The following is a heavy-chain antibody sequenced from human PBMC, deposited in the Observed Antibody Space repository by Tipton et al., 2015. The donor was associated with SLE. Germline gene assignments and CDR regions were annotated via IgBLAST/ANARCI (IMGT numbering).Heavy chain of an antibody. CDR2: IYYSGST. CDR1: GGSISSYY. D-gene: IGHD3-10*01. V-gene: IGHV4-59*01. CDR3: ARVGVDLYGSGIYAGGFDY. J-gene: IGHJ4*02. Sequence: TLSLTCTVSGGSISSYYWSWIRQPPGKGLEWIGDIYYSGSTNYNPSLKSRVTISVDTSKNQFSLKLSSVTAADTAVYYCARVGVDLYGSGIYAGGFDYWVQGPVVTVPS.